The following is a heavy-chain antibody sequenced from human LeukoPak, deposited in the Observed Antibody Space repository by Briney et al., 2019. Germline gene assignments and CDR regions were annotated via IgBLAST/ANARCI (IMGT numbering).Heavy chain of an antibody. CDR2: ISAYNGVT. J-gene: IGHJ5*02. V-gene: IGHV1-18*01. Sequence: ASVKVSCKASGYTFNSYGISWVRQAPGQGLEWMGWISAYNGVTSYAQKVQGRVTMTTDTSTGTAYLDLRSLTSDDTAVYYCVRTQDGDYGDFLGYLDPWGQGTRVTVSS. CDR1: GYTFNSYG. CDR3: VRTQDGDYGDFLGYLDP. D-gene: IGHD4-17*01.